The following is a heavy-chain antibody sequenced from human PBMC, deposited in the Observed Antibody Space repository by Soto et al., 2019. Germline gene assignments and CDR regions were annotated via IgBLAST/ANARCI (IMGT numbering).Heavy chain of an antibody. V-gene: IGHV3-33*01. J-gene: IGHJ5*02. CDR3: ARAGGILEPNWFDP. Sequence: QVQLVESGGGVVQPGRSLRLSCAASGFTFSSYGMHWVRQAPGKGLEWVAVIWYDGSNKYYADSVKGRFTISRDNSKNTLYLQMNSLRAEDTAVYYCARAGGILEPNWFDPWGQGTLVTVSS. CDR1: GFTFSSYG. D-gene: IGHD1-1*01. CDR2: IWYDGSNK.